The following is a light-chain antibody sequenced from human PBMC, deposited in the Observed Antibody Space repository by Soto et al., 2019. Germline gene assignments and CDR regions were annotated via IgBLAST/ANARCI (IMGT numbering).Light chain of an antibody. J-gene: IGKJ4*01. Sequence: EIVMTQSPATLSVSPGERATLSCRASQSVNNNLAWYQQKPGQAPRLLIYGASARATGIPARFSGSGSGTEFTLTISSRQSEEFAVYYCQQYNNWPLTFGGGTKVEIK. CDR2: GAS. V-gene: IGKV3-15*01. CDR1: QSVNNN. CDR3: QQYNNWPLT.